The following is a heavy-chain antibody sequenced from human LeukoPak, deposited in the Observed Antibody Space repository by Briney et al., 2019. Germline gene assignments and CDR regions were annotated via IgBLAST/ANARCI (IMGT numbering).Heavy chain of an antibody. CDR3: AKDPASSSWYMVNFDY. J-gene: IGHJ4*02. V-gene: IGHV3-74*01. Sequence: GGSLRLSCAASGFTFSSYWMHWVRQAPGKGLVWVSRINSDGSSTSYADSVKGRFTISRDNSKNTLYLQMNSLRAEDTAVYYCAKDPASSSWYMVNFDYWGQGTLVTVSS. CDR1: GFTFSSYW. CDR2: INSDGSST. D-gene: IGHD6-13*01.